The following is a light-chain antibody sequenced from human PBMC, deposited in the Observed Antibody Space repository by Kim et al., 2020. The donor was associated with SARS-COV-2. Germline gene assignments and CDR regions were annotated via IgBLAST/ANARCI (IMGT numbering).Light chain of an antibody. CDR2: GAS. Sequence: DIHMTQSPSSLSASVGDRVTITCRASQRISSDLNWYQQKEGTPPKFLISGASRLQSGVPSRFSGAGYGTDFTLTISSLQSEDFATYYCQQSYVTPLTFGGGTKVDIK. J-gene: IGKJ4*01. CDR1: QRISSD. V-gene: IGKV1-39*01. CDR3: QQSYVTPLT.